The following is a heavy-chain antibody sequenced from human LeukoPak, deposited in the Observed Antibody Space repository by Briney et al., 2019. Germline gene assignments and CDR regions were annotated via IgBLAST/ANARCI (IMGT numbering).Heavy chain of an antibody. CDR3: ARVVVPAAIDY. V-gene: IGHV4-59*01. Sequence: SETLSLTCTVSGGSISSYYWSWIRQPPGKGLEWIGYIYYSGSTNYNPSLKSRVTISVDTSKNQFSLKLSSVTAADTAVHYCARVVVPAAIDYWGQGTLVTVSS. D-gene: IGHD2-2*01. J-gene: IGHJ4*02. CDR2: IYYSGST. CDR1: GGSISSYY.